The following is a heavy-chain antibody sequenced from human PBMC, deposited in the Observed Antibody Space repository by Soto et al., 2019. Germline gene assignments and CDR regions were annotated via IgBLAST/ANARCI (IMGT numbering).Heavy chain of an antibody. CDR3: ERKAITGMIVVDFDY. Sequence: GESLKISCNGSGYSFTSYWISWVRQMPGKGLEWMGRIDPSDSYTNYSPSFQGHVTISADKSISTAYLQWSSLKASDTAMYYCERKAITGMIVVDFDYWGQGTLVPVYS. CDR1: GYSFTSYW. CDR2: IDPSDSYT. D-gene: IGHD3-22*01. V-gene: IGHV5-10-1*01. J-gene: IGHJ4*02.